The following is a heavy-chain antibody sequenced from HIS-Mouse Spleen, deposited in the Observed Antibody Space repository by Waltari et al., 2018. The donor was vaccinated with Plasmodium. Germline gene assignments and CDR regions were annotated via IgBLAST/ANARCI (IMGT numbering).Heavy chain of an antibody. CDR1: GFTFSSYW. Sequence: EVQLVESGGGLVQPGGSLRLSCAASGFTFSSYWMSWVRQAPGKGTEWVGNIKQDGSEKYYVDAVKGRFTSTRDNAKNSLYLQMNSLRAEDTAVYYCASSWYWYFDLWGRGTLVTVSS. D-gene: IGHD6-13*01. CDR2: IKQDGSEK. V-gene: IGHV3-7*01. J-gene: IGHJ2*01. CDR3: ASSWYWYFDL.